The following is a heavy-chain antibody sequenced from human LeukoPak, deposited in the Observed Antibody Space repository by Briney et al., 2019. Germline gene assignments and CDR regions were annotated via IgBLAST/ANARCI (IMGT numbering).Heavy chain of an antibody. V-gene: IGHV1-46*01. CDR3: ARDSDYGGTINAEYFQH. Sequence: ASVKVSCKASGYTFTSYYMHWVRQAPGQGLEWMGIINPSGGSTSYAQKFQGRVTMTRDTSTSTVYMELSSLRSEDTAVYYCARDSDYGGTINAEYFQHWGQGTLVTVSS. J-gene: IGHJ1*01. CDR1: GYTFTSYY. D-gene: IGHD4-23*01. CDR2: INPSGGST.